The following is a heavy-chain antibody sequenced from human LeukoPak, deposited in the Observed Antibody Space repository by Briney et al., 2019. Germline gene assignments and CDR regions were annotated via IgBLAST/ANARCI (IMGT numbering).Heavy chain of an antibody. CDR1: GYTFTSYG. CDR3: ARDHRITLGRLVVPAAY. V-gene: IGHV1-18*01. CDR2: ISAYNGNT. Sequence: ASVKVSCKASGYTFTSYGISWVRQAPGQGLEWMGWISAYNGNTNYAQKLQGRVTMTTDTSTSTAYMELRSLRSDDTAVYYCARDHRITLGRLVVPAAYWGQGTLVTVSS. J-gene: IGHJ4*02. D-gene: IGHD2-2*01.